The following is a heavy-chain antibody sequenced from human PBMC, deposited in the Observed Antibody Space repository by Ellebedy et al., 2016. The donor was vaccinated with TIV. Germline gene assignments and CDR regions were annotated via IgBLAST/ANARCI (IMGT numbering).Heavy chain of an antibody. CDR2: VNHRGST. J-gene: IGHJ2*01. CDR1: GGSFSGHS. Sequence: SETLSLTCAVNGGSFSGHSWSWIRQPPGKGLEWIGEVNHRGSTSYNRSLRSRVTISIDTSNYQFSLRLSAVTAADTAVYYCARGHFQDVALDHWYFDLWGRGTLVTVSS. CDR3: ARGHFQDVALDHWYFDL. V-gene: IGHV4-34*01.